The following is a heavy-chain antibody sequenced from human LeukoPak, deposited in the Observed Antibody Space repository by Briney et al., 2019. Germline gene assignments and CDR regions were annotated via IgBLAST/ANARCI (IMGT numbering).Heavy chain of an antibody. Sequence: SETLSLTCAVSGGSLSSNNWWSWVRPPPGKGLEWIGEIYHSGSANYNPSLKSRVTISVDKSKNQFSLKLSSVTAADTAVYYCANKRNTAPYYFDYWGQGTLVTVSS. V-gene: IGHV4-4*02. CDR3: ANKRNTAPYYFDY. J-gene: IGHJ4*02. CDR1: GGSLSSNNW. CDR2: IYHSGSA. D-gene: IGHD5-18*01.